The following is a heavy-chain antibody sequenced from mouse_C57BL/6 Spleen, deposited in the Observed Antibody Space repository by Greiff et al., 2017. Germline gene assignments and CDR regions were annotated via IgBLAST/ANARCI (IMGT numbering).Heavy chain of an antibody. CDR1: GFNIKDYY. Sequence: EVQLQQSGAELVRPGASVKLSCTASGFNIKDYYMHWVKQRPEQGLEWIGRIDPEDGDTEYAPKFQGKATMTADTSSNTAYLQLSSLTSEDTAVYYCTTGYSNYKPYFDYWGQGTTLTVSS. CDR2: IDPEDGDT. J-gene: IGHJ2*01. V-gene: IGHV14-1*01. D-gene: IGHD2-5*01. CDR3: TTGYSNYKPYFDY.